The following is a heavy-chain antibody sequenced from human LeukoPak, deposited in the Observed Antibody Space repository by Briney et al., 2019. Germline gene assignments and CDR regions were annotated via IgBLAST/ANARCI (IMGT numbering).Heavy chain of an antibody. V-gene: IGHV4-59*12. CDR2: ISYSGST. D-gene: IGHD1-26*01. CDR3: ARDYGSLDAFDI. J-gene: IGHJ3*02. Sequence: SETLSLTCSVSGGSITSYYWSWIQQPPGKGLEWIGYISYSGSTNYNPSLKSRVTISVDTSKNQFSLKLSSVTAADTAVYYCARDYGSLDAFDIWGQGTMVTVSS. CDR1: GGSITSYY.